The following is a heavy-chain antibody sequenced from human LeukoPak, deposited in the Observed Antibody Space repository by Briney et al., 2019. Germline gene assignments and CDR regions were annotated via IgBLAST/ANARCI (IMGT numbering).Heavy chain of an antibody. J-gene: IGHJ2*01. CDR3: ARGPLNYYDSSGYSSYWYFDL. CDR2: INPNSGGT. CDR1: GYTFTGYY. V-gene: IGHV1-2*02. D-gene: IGHD3-22*01. Sequence: ASVKVSCKASGYTFTGYYMHWVRQAPGQGLEWMGWINPNSGGTNYAQKFQGRVTMTRDTSISTAYMELSRLRSDDTAVYYCARGPLNYYDSSGYSSYWYFDLWGRGTLVTVSS.